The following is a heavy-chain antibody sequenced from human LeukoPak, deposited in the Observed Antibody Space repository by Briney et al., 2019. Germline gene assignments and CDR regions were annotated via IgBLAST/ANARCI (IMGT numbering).Heavy chain of an antibody. D-gene: IGHD6-19*01. CDR3: ARTRSQWLSSGFDY. V-gene: IGHV1-69*13. J-gene: IGHJ4*02. Sequence: SVKVSCKASGGTFSSYAISWVRQAPGQGLEWMGGIIPIFGTANYAQKFQGRVTITADESTSTAYMELSSLRSEDTAVYYCARTRSQWLSSGFDYWGQGTLVTVSS. CDR1: GGTFSSYA. CDR2: IIPIFGTA.